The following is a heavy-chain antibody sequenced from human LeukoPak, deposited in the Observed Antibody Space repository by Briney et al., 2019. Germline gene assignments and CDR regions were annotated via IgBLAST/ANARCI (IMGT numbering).Heavy chain of an antibody. D-gene: IGHD6-19*01. CDR2: ISSSSSYI. CDR1: GFTFSSYS. V-gene: IGHV3-21*01. Sequence: GGSLRLSCAASGFTFSSYSMNWVRQAPGKGLEWVSSISSSSSYIYYADSVKGRFTISRDNAKNSLYLQMNSLRAEDTAVYYCARATFSSGWIFDYWGQGTLSPSPQ. J-gene: IGHJ4*02. CDR3: ARATFSSGWIFDY.